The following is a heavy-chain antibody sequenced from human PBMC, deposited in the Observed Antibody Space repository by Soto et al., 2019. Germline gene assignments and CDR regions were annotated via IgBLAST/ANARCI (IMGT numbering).Heavy chain of an antibody. D-gene: IGHD6-19*01. CDR1: GCTFSSYA. J-gene: IGHJ6*01. CDR2: IIPIFGTT. CDR3: ARDRTPAVVDNSYYYGMDV. Sequence: SVKVSCKASGCTFSSYAISWVRQAPGQGLEWMGGIIPIFGTTNYAQKLQGRVTMTADESTSTAYMELSSLRSEDTAVYYCARDRTPAVVDNSYYYGMDVWGQRTTGTVSP. V-gene: IGHV1-69*13.